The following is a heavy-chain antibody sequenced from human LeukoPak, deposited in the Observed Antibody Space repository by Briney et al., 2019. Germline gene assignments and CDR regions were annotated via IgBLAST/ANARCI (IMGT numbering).Heavy chain of an antibody. CDR1: GGSFSGYY. D-gene: IGHD1-26*01. CDR2: INHSGST. CDR3: AREGIVGAQFDY. J-gene: IGHJ4*02. Sequence: SETLSLTCAVYGGSFSGYYWSWIRQPPGKGLEWIGEINHSGSTNYNPSLKSRVTTSVDTSKNQFSLKLSSVTAADTAVYYCAREGIVGAQFDYWGQGTLVTVSS. V-gene: IGHV4-34*01.